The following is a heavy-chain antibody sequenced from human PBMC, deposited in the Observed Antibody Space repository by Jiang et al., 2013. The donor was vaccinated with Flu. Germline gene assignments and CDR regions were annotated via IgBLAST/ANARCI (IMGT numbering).Heavy chain of an antibody. CDR2: IRSKAYGGTT. J-gene: IGHJ6*02. D-gene: IGHD3-10*01. Sequence: RLPCTASGFTFGDYAMSWVRQAPGKGLEWVGFIRSKAYGGTTEYAASVKGRFIISRDDSKSIAYLQMNSLKTEDTAVYYCTRDPGARRLLYGMDVWGQGTTVTVSS. CDR3: TRDPGARRLLYGMDV. CDR1: GFTFGDYA. V-gene: IGHV3-49*04.